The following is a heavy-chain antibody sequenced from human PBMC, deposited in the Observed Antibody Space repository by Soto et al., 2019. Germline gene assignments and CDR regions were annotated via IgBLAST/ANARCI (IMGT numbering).Heavy chain of an antibody. J-gene: IGHJ4*02. D-gene: IGHD3-22*01. Sequence: QVRLEQSGPEVKKTGASVKVSCKASGYTFTSYGISWVRQAPGQGLEWMGWINIYSGDANYAQSFQDRVTMTRDTSTNPVDMGMRTLRSDDTAVYYCARALYYYDNSGLAYWGQGTLVTVSS. CDR3: ARALYYYDNSGLAY. V-gene: IGHV1-18*01. CDR1: GYTFTSYG. CDR2: INIYSGDA.